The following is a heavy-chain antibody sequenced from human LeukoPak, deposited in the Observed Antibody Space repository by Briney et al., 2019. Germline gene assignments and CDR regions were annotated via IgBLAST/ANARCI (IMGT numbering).Heavy chain of an antibody. CDR2: TYYRSKWSN. V-gene: IGHV6-1*01. J-gene: IGHJ4*02. Sequence: SQTLSLTCAISGDSVSTNSATWAWLRQSPSRGLEWLGRTYYRSKWSNGYAVSMKSRITINPDTSKNQFSLQLNSVTPEDTAVYYCARDTSDYYDSSGFDYWGQGTLVTVSS. D-gene: IGHD3-22*01. CDR3: ARDTSDYYDSSGFDY. CDR1: GDSVSTNSAT.